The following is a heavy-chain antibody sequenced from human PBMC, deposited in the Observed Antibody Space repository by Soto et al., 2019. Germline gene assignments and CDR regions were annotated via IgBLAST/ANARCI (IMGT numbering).Heavy chain of an antibody. CDR1: GDSVSSNTAA. CDR2: TYYRSKWYN. CDR3: ARVSSGSNYRKADYYYYGIDV. V-gene: IGHV6-1*01. Sequence: SQTRSLTCAISGDSVSSNTAAWNCISQSPSRGLEWLGRTYYRSKWYNDYEVFVKSRITINPDTTKNQFSLQLDSVTPEDTAVYYCARVSSGSNYRKADYYYYGIDVWGQGTTVTVSS. D-gene: IGHD1-26*01. J-gene: IGHJ6*02.